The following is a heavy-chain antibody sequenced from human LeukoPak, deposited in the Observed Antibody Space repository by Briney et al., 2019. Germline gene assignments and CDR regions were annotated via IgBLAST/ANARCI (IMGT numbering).Heavy chain of an antibody. CDR1: GYSFISYW. D-gene: IGHD3-22*01. J-gene: IGHJ4*02. V-gene: IGHV5-51*01. CDR3: ARGGYYYDSSGYGLTSFDY. CDR2: IYPGDSDT. Sequence: GESLKISCKGSGYSFISYWIGWVRQMPGKGLEWMGIIYPGDSDTRYSPSFQGQVTISADKYISTAYLQWSSLKASDTAMYYCARGGYYYDSSGYGLTSFDYWGQGTLVTVSS.